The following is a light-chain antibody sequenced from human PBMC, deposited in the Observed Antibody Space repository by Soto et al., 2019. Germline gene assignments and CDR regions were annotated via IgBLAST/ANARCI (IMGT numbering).Light chain of an antibody. CDR1: QSVSSSY. CDR3: QHYYTWPPAWT. J-gene: IGKJ1*01. V-gene: IGKV3-15*01. CDR2: GVS. Sequence: EMMLSQSPGTLSLSPGERATLSCRASQSVSSSYLAWYQQKPGQAPRLLIYGVSTRATGIPARFSGSGSETEFTLTISSLQSEDSAIYFCQHYYTWPPAWTFGQGTKVDIK.